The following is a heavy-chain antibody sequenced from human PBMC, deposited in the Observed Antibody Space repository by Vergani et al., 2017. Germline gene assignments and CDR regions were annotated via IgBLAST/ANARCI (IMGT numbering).Heavy chain of an antibody. CDR3: ARGDYGILTGYRY. Sequence: QVQVVQSGAEVKKSGASVKVSCKTSGYPFSTYYMHWVRQAPGQGLEWMGLINPSGGHTNYAQKFQGRVTMTRDTSTSTVYMELSSLRSEDTAIYYCARGDYGILTGYRYWGQGTLFTVSA. J-gene: IGHJ4*02. CDR2: INPSGGHT. V-gene: IGHV1-46*03. CDR1: GYPFSTYY. D-gene: IGHD3-9*01.